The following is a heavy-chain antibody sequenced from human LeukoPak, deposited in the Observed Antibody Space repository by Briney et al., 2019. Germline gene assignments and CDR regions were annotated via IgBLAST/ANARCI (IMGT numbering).Heavy chain of an antibody. CDR3: AKPVAGSGDVFDI. V-gene: IGHV3-30*18. J-gene: IGHJ3*02. D-gene: IGHD6-19*01. CDR2: MSSVGSNE. CDR1: GFTFSSYW. Sequence: GGSLRLSCAASGFTFSSYWMHWVRQAPGKGLEWLALMSSVGSNEHYADSVKGRFTISRDNSKNTLYLQMNSLRAEDTTVYYCAKPVAGSGDVFDIWGQGTMVTVSS.